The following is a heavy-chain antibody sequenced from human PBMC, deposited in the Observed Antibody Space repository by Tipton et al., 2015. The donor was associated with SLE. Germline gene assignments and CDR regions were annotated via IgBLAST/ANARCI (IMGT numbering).Heavy chain of an antibody. CDR1: XYTFXXXG. J-gene: IGHJ3*02. CDR2: XXAYNGNT. V-gene: IGHV1-18*01. CDR3: ARAAQAVVRGDAFDI. Sequence: SGAEVKKPGASVKVXXXXSXYTFXXXGISWVRQAPGQXLEWXXXXXAYNGNTNYAQKLQGRVTMTTDTSTSTAYMELRSLRSDGTAVYYCARAAQAVVRGDAFDIWGQGTMVTVSS. D-gene: IGHD6-19*01.